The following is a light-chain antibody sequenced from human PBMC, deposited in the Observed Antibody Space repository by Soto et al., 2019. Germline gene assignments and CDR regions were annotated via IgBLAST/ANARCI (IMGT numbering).Light chain of an antibody. Sequence: DIVMTQSPDSLAVSLGERATINCKSSQRVLYSSNNNNYLAWYQQKPGQPPKLLIYWASTRESGVPDRFSGSGSGTDFALTISGLQAEDVAVYYCQQYYTTPITFGQGTRLEIK. J-gene: IGKJ5*01. V-gene: IGKV4-1*01. CDR2: WAS. CDR1: QRVLYSSNNNNY. CDR3: QQYYTTPIT.